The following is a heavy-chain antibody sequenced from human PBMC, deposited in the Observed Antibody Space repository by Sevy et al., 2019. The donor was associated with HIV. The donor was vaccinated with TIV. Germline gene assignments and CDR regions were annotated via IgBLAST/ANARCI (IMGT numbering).Heavy chain of an antibody. CDR2: IWYDGSQK. J-gene: IGHJ4*02. Sequence: GGSLRLSCAASGFTFSSWGMHWVRQAPGKGLEWVAIIWYDGSQKYYGDSVKGRFIISRDDSKNTLYLQMNSLRAEDTAVYYCAIVGGGWYTEFWGRGTLVTVSS. CDR1: GFTFSSWG. CDR3: AIVGGGWYTEF. D-gene: IGHD6-19*01. V-gene: IGHV3-33*01.